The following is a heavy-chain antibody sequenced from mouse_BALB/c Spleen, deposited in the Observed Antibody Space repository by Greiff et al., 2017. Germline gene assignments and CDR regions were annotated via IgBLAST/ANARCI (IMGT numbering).Heavy chain of an antibody. D-gene: IGHD2-2*01. V-gene: IGHV1-82*01. CDR1: GYAFSSSW. CDR3: ARGGLVSPFAY. Sequence: QVHVKQSGPELVKPGASVKISCKASGYAFSSSWMNWVKQRPGQGLEWIGRIYPGDGDTNYNGKFKGKATLTADKSSSTAYMQLSSLTSVDSAVYFCARGGLVSPFAYWGQGTLVTVSA. CDR2: IYPGDGDT. J-gene: IGHJ3*01.